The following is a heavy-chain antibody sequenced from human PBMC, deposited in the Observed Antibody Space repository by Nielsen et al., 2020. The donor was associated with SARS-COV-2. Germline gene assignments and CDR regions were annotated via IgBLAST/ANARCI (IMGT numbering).Heavy chain of an antibody. CDR2: IYYSGST. D-gene: IGHD3-10*01. CDR3: ARVWVVYYYGSDYGMDV. V-gene: IGHV4-30-4*01. Sequence: RQAPGKGLEWIGYIYYSGSTYYNPSLKSRVTISVDTSKNQFSLKLSSVTAADTAVYYCARVWVVYYYGSDYGMDVWGQGTTVTVSS. J-gene: IGHJ6*02.